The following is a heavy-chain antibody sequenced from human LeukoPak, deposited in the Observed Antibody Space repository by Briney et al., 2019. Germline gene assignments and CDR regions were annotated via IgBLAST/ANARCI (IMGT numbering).Heavy chain of an antibody. CDR2: ISGGGSTT. Sequence: GGSLRLSCAASGFTFSFYVMNWVRQAPAKGLEWVSGISGGGSTTYYVDSVKGRFIISRDNSKNTLYLQMSSLRAEDTAVYYCAKKSDSGSWDYFDYWGQGTLVTVSS. D-gene: IGHD3-10*01. V-gene: IGHV3-23*01. J-gene: IGHJ4*02. CDR1: GFTFSFYV. CDR3: AKKSDSGSWDYFDY.